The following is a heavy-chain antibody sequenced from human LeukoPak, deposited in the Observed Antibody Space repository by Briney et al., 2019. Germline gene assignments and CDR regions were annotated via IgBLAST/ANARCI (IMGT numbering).Heavy chain of an antibody. CDR2: ISLNRGSI. D-gene: IGHD6-13*01. CDR3: AKGGAAADNYWYFDL. Sequence: GGSLRLSCAASGFTFEDYGMHWVRQAPGKGLEWGSGISLNRGSIGYSDSVKGRFTIPRDTAKNSLYLQMNSLRPEDTAFYCAKGGAAADNYWYFDLWGRGTLVTVSS. V-gene: IGHV3-9*01. CDR1: GFTFEDYG. J-gene: IGHJ2*01.